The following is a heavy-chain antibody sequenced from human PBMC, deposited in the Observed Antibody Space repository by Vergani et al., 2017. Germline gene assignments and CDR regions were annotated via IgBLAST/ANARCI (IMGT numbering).Heavy chain of an antibody. CDR3: AKHFRGWGIDY. CDR1: GFTLSNYD. D-gene: IGHD3-16*01. Sequence: QMQLVESGGGVVQRGGSLRLSCATSGFTLSNYDMQWIPQGPGKGLEFVAFIQFDESNQYYADTVKGRFTLSRDFSKNTLYLQMNSLRTDDTATYYFAKHFRGWGIDYWGQGTQVIVSS. CDR2: IQFDESNQ. J-gene: IGHJ4*02. V-gene: IGHV3-30*02.